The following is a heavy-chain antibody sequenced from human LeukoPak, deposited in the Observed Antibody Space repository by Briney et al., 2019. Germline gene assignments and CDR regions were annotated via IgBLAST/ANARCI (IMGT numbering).Heavy chain of an antibody. CDR2: IKQDGSEK. V-gene: IGHV3-7*01. J-gene: IGHJ6*03. D-gene: IGHD1-26*01. CDR3: ARESLRGSYSTEDHYYYYMDV. Sequence: GGSLRLSCAASGFTFSSYSMNWVRQAPGKGLEWVANIKQDGSEKYYVDSVKGRFTISRDNAKNSLYLQMNSLRAEDTAVYYCARESLRGSYSTEDHYYYYMDVWGKGTTVTVSS. CDR1: GFTFSSYS.